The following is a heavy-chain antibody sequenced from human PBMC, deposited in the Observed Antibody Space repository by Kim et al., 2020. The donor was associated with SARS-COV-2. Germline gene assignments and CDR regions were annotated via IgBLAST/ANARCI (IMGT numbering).Heavy chain of an antibody. D-gene: IGHD3-22*01. CDR3: ARGSGYYSGRAPFDY. J-gene: IGHJ4*02. V-gene: IGHV4-34*01. Sequence: PSLKSRVTISVDTSKNQFSLKLSSVTAADTAVYYCARGSGYYSGRAPFDYWGQGTLVTVSS.